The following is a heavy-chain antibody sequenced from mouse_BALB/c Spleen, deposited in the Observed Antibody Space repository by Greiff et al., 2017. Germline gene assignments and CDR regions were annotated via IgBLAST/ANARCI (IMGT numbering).Heavy chain of an antibody. CDR1: GFTFSSYA. J-gene: IGHJ1*01. V-gene: IGHV5-9-3*01. D-gene: IGHD1-1*01. CDR2: ISSGGSYT. Sequence: EVMLVESGGGLVKPGGSLKLSCAASGFTFSSYAMSWVRQTPEKRLEWVATISSGGSYTYYPDSVKGRFTISRDNAKNTLYLQMSSLRSEDTAMYYCARQQVTTVVATSGYWYVDVWGEGTTVTVSA. CDR3: ARQQVTTVVATSGYWYVDV.